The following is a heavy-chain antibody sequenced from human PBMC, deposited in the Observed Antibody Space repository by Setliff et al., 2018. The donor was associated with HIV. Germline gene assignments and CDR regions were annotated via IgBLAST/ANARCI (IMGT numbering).Heavy chain of an antibody. Sequence: SETLSLTCSVSGGSLSSGSYYWGWIRQPPGKGLEWIGNIFYSGDSYYNPSLKSRVAISVDTSKRQFSLKLSSVTAADTAVYHCARGQHSSTWGALFDYWGQGILVTVSS. J-gene: IGHJ4*02. CDR3: ARGQHSSTWGALFDY. V-gene: IGHV4-39*07. D-gene: IGHD6-13*01. CDR1: GGSLSSGSYY. CDR2: IFYSGDS.